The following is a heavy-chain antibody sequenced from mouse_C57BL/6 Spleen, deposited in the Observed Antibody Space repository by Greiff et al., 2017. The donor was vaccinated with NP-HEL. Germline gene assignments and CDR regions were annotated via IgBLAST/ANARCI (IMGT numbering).Heavy chain of an antibody. CDR1: GYTFTSYW. CDR2: IDPSDSYT. Sequence: QVQLQQPGAELVMPGASVKLSCKASGYTFTSYWMHWVKQRPGQGLEWIGEIDPSDSYTNYNQKFKGKSTLTVDKSSSTAYMQRSSLTSEDSAVYYCARKAYYDYEGFAYWGQGTLVTVSA. J-gene: IGHJ3*01. V-gene: IGHV1-69*01. D-gene: IGHD2-4*01. CDR3: ARKAYYDYEGFAY.